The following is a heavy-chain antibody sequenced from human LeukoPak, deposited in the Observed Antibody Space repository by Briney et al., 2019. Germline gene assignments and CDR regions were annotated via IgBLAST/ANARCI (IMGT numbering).Heavy chain of an antibody. Sequence: GGSLRLSCAASGFIFSTYWMTWVRQAPGKGLEWVANIQQDGSVKYCVDSVKGRFTISRDNAKNSLYLQMNSLRAEDTAVYYCVRHPSARFDYWGQGTLVTVSS. J-gene: IGHJ4*02. CDR3: VRHPSARFDY. D-gene: IGHD1-26*01. V-gene: IGHV3-7*04. CDR2: IQQDGSVK. CDR1: GFIFSTYW.